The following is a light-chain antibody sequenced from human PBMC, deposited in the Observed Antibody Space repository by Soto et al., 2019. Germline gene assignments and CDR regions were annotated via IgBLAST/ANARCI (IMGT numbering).Light chain of an antibody. CDR3: GTWDSSLSAGGV. Sequence: QSLLTRPASGSAAPGQKVTISRSGSSSNIGNNYVSWYQQLPGTAPKLLIYENNKRPSGIPDRFSGSKSGTSATLGITGLQTGDEADYYCGTWDSSLSAGGVFGTGTKVTV. J-gene: IGLJ1*01. CDR2: ENN. V-gene: IGLV1-51*02. CDR1: SSNIGNNY.